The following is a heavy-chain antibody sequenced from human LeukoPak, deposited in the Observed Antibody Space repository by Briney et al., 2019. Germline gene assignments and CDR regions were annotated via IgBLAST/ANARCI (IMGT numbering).Heavy chain of an antibody. Sequence: PSETLSLTCTVSGGSISSSSYYWGWIRQPPGKGLEWIGSIYYSGSTYYNPSLKSRVTISVDTSMNQFSLKLSSVTAADTAVYYCARVGLTGLTTRDAFDIWGQGTMVTVSS. J-gene: IGHJ3*02. CDR2: IYYSGST. V-gene: IGHV4-39*07. CDR1: GGSISSSSYY. CDR3: ARVGLTGLTTRDAFDI. D-gene: IGHD4-11*01.